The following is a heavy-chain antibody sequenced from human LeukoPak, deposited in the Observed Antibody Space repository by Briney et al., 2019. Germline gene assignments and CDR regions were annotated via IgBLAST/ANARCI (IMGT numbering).Heavy chain of an antibody. CDR1: GGSFSGYY. CDR2: INHSGST. CDR3: ARLGAATLGNTYYYYYGMDV. D-gene: IGHD1-26*01. Sequence: KPSETLSLTCAVHGGSFSGYYWSWIRQPPGKGLEWIGEINHSGSTNYNPSLKSRVTISVDTSKNQFSLKLSSVTAADTAVYYCARLGAATLGNTYYYYYGMDVWGQGTTVTVSS. V-gene: IGHV4-34*01. J-gene: IGHJ6*02.